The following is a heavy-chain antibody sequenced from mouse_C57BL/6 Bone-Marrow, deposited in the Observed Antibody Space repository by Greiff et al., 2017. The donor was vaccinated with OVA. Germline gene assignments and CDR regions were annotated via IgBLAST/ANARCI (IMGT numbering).Heavy chain of an antibody. J-gene: IGHJ3*01. CDR2: IYPRSGNT. Sequence: QVQLKQSGAELARPGASVKLSCKASGYTFTSYGISWVKQRTGQGLEWIGEIYPRSGNTYYNEKFKGKATLTADKSSSTAYMELRSLTSEDSAVYFCARNWDGWFAYWGQGTLVTVSA. CDR1: GYTFTSYG. D-gene: IGHD4-1*01. V-gene: IGHV1-81*01. CDR3: ARNWDGWFAY.